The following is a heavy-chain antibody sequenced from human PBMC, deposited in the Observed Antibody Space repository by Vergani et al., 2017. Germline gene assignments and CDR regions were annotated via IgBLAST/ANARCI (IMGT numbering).Heavy chain of an antibody. D-gene: IGHD4-11*01. CDR1: GGSFTSYH. J-gene: IGHJ6*03. CDR2: IDHTGRP. CDR3: ARVNTETNGHLYYYYYMDV. Sequence: QVQLQQWGGGLLKPSETLSLTCVVNGGSFTSYHWTWIRQSPGEGLEWVGDIDHTGRPDYNPSLKSRLTMSVDKFRNQFSLTLNSVTATDTAIYFCARVNTETNGHLYYYYYMDVWGKGTAVTVS. V-gene: IGHV4-34*01.